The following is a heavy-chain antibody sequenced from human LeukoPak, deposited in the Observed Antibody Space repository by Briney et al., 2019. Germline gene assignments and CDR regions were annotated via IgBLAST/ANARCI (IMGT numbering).Heavy chain of an antibody. Sequence: SETLSLTCTVSGGSISSGGYCWSWIRQHPGKGLEWIGYIYYSGSTYYNPSLKSRVTISVDTSKNQFSLKLSSVTAADTAVYYCARLRSDSSGYYLDYWGQGTLVTVSS. CDR1: GGSISSGGYC. J-gene: IGHJ4*02. D-gene: IGHD3-22*01. CDR3: ARLRSDSSGYYLDY. CDR2: IYYSGST. V-gene: IGHV4-31*03.